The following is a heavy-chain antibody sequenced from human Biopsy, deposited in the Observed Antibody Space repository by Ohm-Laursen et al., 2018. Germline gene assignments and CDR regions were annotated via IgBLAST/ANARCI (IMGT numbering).Heavy chain of an antibody. V-gene: IGHV3-7*01. CDR1: GFTFRNYW. J-gene: IGHJ4*02. Sequence: SLRLSCTASGFTFRNYWMTWVRQAPGKGLEWVANIKQDGSEKCSADSVKGRFTISRDNAKNSLYLQMNSLRAEDTAVYYCVRGSEFEGSNWPVDYWGQGTLVTVSS. CDR3: VRGSEFEGSNWPVDY. D-gene: IGHD6-13*01. CDR2: IKQDGSEK.